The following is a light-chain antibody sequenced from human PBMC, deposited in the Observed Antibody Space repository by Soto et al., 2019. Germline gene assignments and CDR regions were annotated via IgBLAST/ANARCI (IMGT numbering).Light chain of an antibody. V-gene: IGKV3-20*01. CDR2: GVS. Sequence: EIVLTQSPGTLSLSPGERATLSCRASQSISSRYLAWYQQKPGQAPRLLIYGVSGRATGIPDRFSGSGSGTDFTLIISRLEPEDFAVDYCHQYGYSPPWTFGQGTKVEIK. J-gene: IGKJ1*01. CDR1: QSISSRY. CDR3: HQYGYSPPWT.